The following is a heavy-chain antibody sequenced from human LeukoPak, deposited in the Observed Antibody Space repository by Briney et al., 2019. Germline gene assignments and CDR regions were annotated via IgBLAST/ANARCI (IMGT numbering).Heavy chain of an antibody. J-gene: IGHJ4*02. CDR1: GYTFTGQY. Sequence: ASVKVSCKASGYTFTGQYLHWVRQGAGQGLEWMGWITPNSGGTNYAQKFQGRVTMTRDTSISTAYMELSRLTSDDTALYYCASGSGTYSPDYWGQGTLVTVSS. CDR2: ITPNSGGT. CDR3: ASGSGTYSPDY. V-gene: IGHV1-2*02. D-gene: IGHD3-10*01.